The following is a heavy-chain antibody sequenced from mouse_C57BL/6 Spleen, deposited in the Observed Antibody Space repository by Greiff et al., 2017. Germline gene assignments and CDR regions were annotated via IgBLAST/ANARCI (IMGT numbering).Heavy chain of an antibody. V-gene: IGHV5-9*01. Sequence: EVQRVESGGGLVKPGGSLKLSCAASGFTFSSYTMSWVRQTPEKRLEWVATISGGGGNTYYPDSVKGRFTISRDNAKNTLYLQMSSLRSEDTALYYCARPYDYDGAWFAYWGQGTLVTVSA. CDR3: ARPYDYDGAWFAY. CDR1: GFTFSSYT. D-gene: IGHD2-4*01. J-gene: IGHJ3*01. CDR2: ISGGGGNT.